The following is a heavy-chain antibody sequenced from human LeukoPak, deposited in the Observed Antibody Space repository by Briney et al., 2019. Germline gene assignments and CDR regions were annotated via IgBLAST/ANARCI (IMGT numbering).Heavy chain of an antibody. J-gene: IGHJ6*02. CDR3: ARDTNNGLDV. D-gene: IGHD1-14*01. CDR1: GFTFNDYY. Sequence: GGSLRLSCAASGFTFNDYYINWIRQAPGKGLEWVSYISSSGLTTAYADSVKGRFTITRDNAHNFMSLQMNSLRPEDTAVYYCARDTNNGLDVWGRGTTVTVSS. V-gene: IGHV3-11*01. CDR2: ISSSGLTT.